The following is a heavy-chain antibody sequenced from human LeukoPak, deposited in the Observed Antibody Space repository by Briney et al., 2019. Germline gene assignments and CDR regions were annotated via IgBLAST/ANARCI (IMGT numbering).Heavy chain of an antibody. J-gene: IGHJ4*02. V-gene: IGHV3-23*01. CDR3: ARFLRNYWYSDY. D-gene: IGHD1-7*01. Sequence: GGSLRLSCAASGFTFSSYAMSWVRQAPGKGLEWVSSIGRSGGTYYADSVKGRFTISRDNDMNSLYLQMNSLTDEDTAMYYCARFLRNYWYSDYWGQGTLVTVSS. CDR2: IGRSGGT. CDR1: GFTFSSYA.